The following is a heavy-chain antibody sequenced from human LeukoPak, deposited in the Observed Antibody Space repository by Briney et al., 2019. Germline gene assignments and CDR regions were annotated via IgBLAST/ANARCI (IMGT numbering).Heavy chain of an antibody. CDR1: GYTFTCYY. D-gene: IGHD3-10*01. V-gene: IGHV1-8*02. CDR3: ARGLMVRGETPPAY. Sequence: ASVKVSCKASGYTFTCYYMHWVGHAPGQGLEWMGWINPNSGNTGYAQKFQGRVTMTRNTSISTAYMELSSLRSEDTAVYYCARGLMVRGETPPAYWGQGTLVTVSS. CDR2: INPNSGNT. J-gene: IGHJ4*02.